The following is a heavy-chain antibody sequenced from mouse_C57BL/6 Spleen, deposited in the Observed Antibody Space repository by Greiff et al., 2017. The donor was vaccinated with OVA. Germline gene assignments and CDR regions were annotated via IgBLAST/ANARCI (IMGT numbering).Heavy chain of an antibody. Sequence: LVKPGASVKLSCKASGYTFTEYTIPWVKQWSGQGLEWLGWFYPGSGSIKYNEKFKDKATLTADKSSSTVYMELSRLTSEDSAVYFCARHEEYYGSSYAMDYWGQGTSVTVSS. CDR2: FYPGSGSI. CDR1: GYTFTEYT. V-gene: IGHV1-62-2*01. D-gene: IGHD1-1*01. CDR3: ARHEEYYGSSYAMDY. J-gene: IGHJ4*01.